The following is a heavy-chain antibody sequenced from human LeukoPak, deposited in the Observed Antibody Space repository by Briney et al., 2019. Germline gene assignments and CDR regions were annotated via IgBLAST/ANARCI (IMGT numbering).Heavy chain of an antibody. CDR2: INHSGST. V-gene: IGHV4-34*01. CDR3: ARVSIIAAAGTVCYFDY. CDR1: GGSFSGYY. D-gene: IGHD6-13*01. J-gene: IGHJ4*02. Sequence: PSETLSLTCAVSGGSFSGYYWSWIRQPPGKGLEWIGEINHSGSTNYNPSLKSRVTISVDTSKNQFSLKLSSVTAADTAVYYCARVSIIAAAGTVCYFDYWGQGTLVTVSS.